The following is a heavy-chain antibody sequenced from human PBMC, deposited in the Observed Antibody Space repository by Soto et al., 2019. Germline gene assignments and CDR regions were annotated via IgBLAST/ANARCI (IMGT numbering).Heavy chain of an antibody. CDR3: ARDRGYGDYVGYYYYMDV. CDR2: IYHSGST. J-gene: IGHJ6*03. Sequence: SETLSLTCAVSSGSISSSNWWSWVRQPPGKGLEWIGEIYHSGSTNYNPSLKSRVTISVDKSKNQFSLKLSSVTAADTAVYYCARDRGYGDYVGYYYYMDVWGKGTTVTVSS. D-gene: IGHD4-17*01. V-gene: IGHV4-4*02. CDR1: SGSISSSNW.